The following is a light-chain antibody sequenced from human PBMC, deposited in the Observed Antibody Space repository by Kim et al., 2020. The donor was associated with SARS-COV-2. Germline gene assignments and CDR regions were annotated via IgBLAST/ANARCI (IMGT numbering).Light chain of an antibody. Sequence: SSGERATLSCMASQSVRSNYLAWYQQKPGQAPRHLIYGASNRAPGIPDTFSGSGSGTDFTLTISRLEPEDFAVYYCQQYGVSPWTFGQGTKVEYQT. CDR2: GAS. CDR3: QQYGVSPWT. V-gene: IGKV3-20*01. CDR1: QSVRSNY. J-gene: IGKJ1*01.